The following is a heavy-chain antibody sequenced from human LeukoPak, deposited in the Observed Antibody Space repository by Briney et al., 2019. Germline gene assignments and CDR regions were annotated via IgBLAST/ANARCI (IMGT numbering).Heavy chain of an antibody. Sequence: SETLSLTCTVSGGSISSYYWSWIRQPPGKGLEWIGYIYYSGSTNYNPSLKSRVTISVDTSKNQFSLKLSSVTAADTAVYYCARVMEWGLLYYFDYWGQGTLVTVSS. CDR3: ARVMEWGLLYYFDY. CDR1: GGSISSYY. D-gene: IGHD1-26*01. CDR2: IYYSGST. V-gene: IGHV4-59*01. J-gene: IGHJ4*02.